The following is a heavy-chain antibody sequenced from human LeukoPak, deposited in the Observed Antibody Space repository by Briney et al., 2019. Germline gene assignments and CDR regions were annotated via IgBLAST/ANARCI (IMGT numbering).Heavy chain of an antibody. J-gene: IGHJ4*02. V-gene: IGHV4-39*07. Sequence: SETLSLTCTVSGGSISSSSYYWGWIRQPPGKGLEWIGSIYYSGSTYYNPSLKSRVTISVDTSKNQFSLKLSSVTAADTAVYYCARDGGGDPRFDYWGQGTLVTVSS. CDR2: IYYSGST. D-gene: IGHD2-21*02. CDR1: GGSISSSSYY. CDR3: ARDGGGDPRFDY.